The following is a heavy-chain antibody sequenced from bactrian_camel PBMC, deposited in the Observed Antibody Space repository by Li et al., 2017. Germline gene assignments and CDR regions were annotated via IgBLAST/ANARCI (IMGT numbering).Heavy chain of an antibody. Sequence: VQLVESGGGLVQPGESLRLTCVASGFTFSNYGMSWVRQAPGKALEWIAGIFEDGIRTFYDDSVEGRFTISRDNAMNTVYLQMNGLKPEDTAVYYCVRSQIMVVGGTGDYWGQGTQVTVS. J-gene: IGHJ4*01. CDR2: IFEDGIRT. V-gene: IGHV3S40*01. CDR3: VRSQIMVVGGTGDY. CDR1: GFTFSNYG. D-gene: IGHD6*01.